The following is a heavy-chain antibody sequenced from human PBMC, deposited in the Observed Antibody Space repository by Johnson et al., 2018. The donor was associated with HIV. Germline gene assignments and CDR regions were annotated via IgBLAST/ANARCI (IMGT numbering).Heavy chain of an antibody. J-gene: IGHJ3*02. CDR1: GFTFSSYG. D-gene: IGHD6-13*01. V-gene: IGHV3-33*06. CDR2: IWYDGSNK. Sequence: QVQLVESGGGVVQPGRSLKLSCAASGFTFSSYGMHWVRQAPGKGLEWVAVIWYDGSNKYYADSVKGRFTISRDNSKNTLYLQMNSLRAEDTAVYYCAKDPMFIAAAGSDAFDIWGQGTMVTVSS. CDR3: AKDPMFIAAAGSDAFDI.